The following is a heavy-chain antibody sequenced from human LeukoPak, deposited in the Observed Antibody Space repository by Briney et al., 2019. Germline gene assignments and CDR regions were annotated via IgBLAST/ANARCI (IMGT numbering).Heavy chain of an antibody. V-gene: IGHV3-7*01. J-gene: IGHJ4*02. CDR3: ARDRVTKQAPPGY. CDR1: GFTFSSYA. CDR2: IKQDGSVK. D-gene: IGHD2-8*01. Sequence: PGGSLRLSCAASGFTFSSYAMSWVRQAPGKGLEWVANIKQDGSVKYYVDSLKGRFTISRDNARNSVYLQMDSLRAEDTAVYYCARDRVTKQAPPGYWGQGTLVTVSS.